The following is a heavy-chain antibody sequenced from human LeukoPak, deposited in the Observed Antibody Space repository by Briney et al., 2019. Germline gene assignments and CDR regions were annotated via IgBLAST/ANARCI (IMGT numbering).Heavy chain of an antibody. CDR3: AKDARRYSGWYFFDH. CDR1: GFTFSNLA. CDR2: ISDTGGTT. V-gene: IGHV3-23*01. Sequence: GGSLRLSCVASGFTFSNLAMGWVRQAPAKGLEWVSVISDTGGTTHYADSVKGRFPISRDNSRNTLYLQMNSLRVDDTAVYFCAKDARRYSGWYFFDHWGQGTLVTVST. D-gene: IGHD6-19*01. J-gene: IGHJ4*02.